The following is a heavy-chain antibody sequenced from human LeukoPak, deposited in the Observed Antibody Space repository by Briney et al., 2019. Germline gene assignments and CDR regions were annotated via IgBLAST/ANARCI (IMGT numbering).Heavy chain of an antibody. Sequence: QSGGSLRLSCAASGFTFSGSAMHWVRQASGKGLEWVGRIRSKANSYATAYAASVKGRFTISRDDSKNTAYLQMNSLKTEDTAVYYCTRRIRGYSYGPWDAFDIWGQGTMVTVSS. J-gene: IGHJ3*02. CDR3: TRRIRGYSYGPWDAFDI. V-gene: IGHV3-73*01. D-gene: IGHD5-18*01. CDR1: GFTFSGSA. CDR2: IRSKANSYAT.